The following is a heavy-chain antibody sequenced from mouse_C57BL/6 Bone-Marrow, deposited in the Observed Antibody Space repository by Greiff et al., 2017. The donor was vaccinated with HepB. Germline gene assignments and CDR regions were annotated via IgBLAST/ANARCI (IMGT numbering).Heavy chain of an antibody. CDR2: IDPANGNT. CDR3: ARATVVATETWYFDV. D-gene: IGHD1-1*01. CDR1: GFNIKNTY. V-gene: IGHV14-3*01. J-gene: IGHJ1*03. Sequence: VQLKQSVAELVRPGASVKLSCTASGFNIKNTYMHWVKQRPEQGLEWIGRIDPANGNTKYAPKFQAKATITADTSSNTAYLQLSSLTSEDTAIYYCARATVVATETWYFDVWGTGTTVTVSS.